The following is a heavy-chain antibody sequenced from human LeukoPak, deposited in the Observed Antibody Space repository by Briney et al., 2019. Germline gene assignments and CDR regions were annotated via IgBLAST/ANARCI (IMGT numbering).Heavy chain of an antibody. Sequence: GGSLRLSCAASGFTFSSYGMHWVRQAPGKGLEWVAFIRYDGSNKYYADSVKGRFTISRDNSKNTLYLQMNSLRAEDTAVYYCAESFWPPGKAAFDIWGQGTRVTVSS. CDR2: IRYDGSNK. V-gene: IGHV3-30*02. D-gene: IGHD3-3*01. CDR1: GFTFSSYG. J-gene: IGHJ3*02. CDR3: AESFWPPGKAAFDI.